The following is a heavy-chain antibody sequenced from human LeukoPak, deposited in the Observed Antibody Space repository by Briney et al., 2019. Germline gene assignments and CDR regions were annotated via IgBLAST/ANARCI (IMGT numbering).Heavy chain of an antibody. CDR2: IYYSGST. CDR3: ARREYYYDSSGPFDY. V-gene: IGHV4-59*11. Sequence: PSETLSPTCTVSGGSISSHYWSWIRQPPGKGLEWIGYIYYSGSTNYNPSLKSRVTISVDTSKNQFSLKLSSVTAADTAVYYCARREYYYDSSGPFDYWGQGTLVTVSS. D-gene: IGHD3-22*01. J-gene: IGHJ4*02. CDR1: GGSISSHY.